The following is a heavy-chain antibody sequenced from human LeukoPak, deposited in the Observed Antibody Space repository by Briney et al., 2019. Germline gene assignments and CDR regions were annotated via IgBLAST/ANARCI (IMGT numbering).Heavy chain of an antibody. CDR2: ISSNGGST. CDR3: ARELGGSGSYYRDYYYYYGMDV. V-gene: IGHV3-64*01. Sequence: PGGSLRLSCAASGFTFSSYAMHWVRQAPGKGLEYVSAISSNGGSTYYANSVKGRFTISRDNSKNALYLQMGSLRAEDMAVYYCARELGGSGSYYRDYYYYYGMDVWGQGTTVTVSS. D-gene: IGHD3-10*01. J-gene: IGHJ6*02. CDR1: GFTFSSYA.